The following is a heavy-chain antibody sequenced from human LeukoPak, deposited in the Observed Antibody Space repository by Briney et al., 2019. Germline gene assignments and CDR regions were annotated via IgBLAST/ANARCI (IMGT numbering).Heavy chain of an antibody. V-gene: IGHV4-61*02. CDR1: GGSISSGSYY. CDR3: ASAVVGALVS. D-gene: IGHD1-26*01. Sequence: KTSETLSLTCTVSGGSISSGSYYWTWIRQPAGKGLEWIGRIYTTGSTNYNPSLKSRVTISVDTSKNQFSLKLSSVTAADTAVYYCASAVVGALVSWGQGTQVTVSS. J-gene: IGHJ4*02. CDR2: IYTTGST.